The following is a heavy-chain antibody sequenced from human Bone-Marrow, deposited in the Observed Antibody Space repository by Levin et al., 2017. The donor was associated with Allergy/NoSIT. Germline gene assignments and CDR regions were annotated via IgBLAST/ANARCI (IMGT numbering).Heavy chain of an antibody. J-gene: IGHJ5*02. CDR2: INYGGKT. D-gene: IGHD4-17*01. CDR1: GGSISIYY. CDR3: ARDGDPNRNYIDP. Sequence: SETLSLTCTVSGGSISIYYWSWIRQPPGKGLEWIGYINYGGKTYYNPSLESRATISVDTSKNPFSLKLSSVTAADTALYYCARDGDPNRNYIDPWGQGTLVTVSS. V-gene: IGHV4-59*06.